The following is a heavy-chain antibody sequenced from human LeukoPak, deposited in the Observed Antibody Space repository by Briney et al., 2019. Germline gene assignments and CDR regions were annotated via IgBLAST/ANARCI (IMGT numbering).Heavy chain of an antibody. V-gene: IGHV5-51*01. J-gene: IGHJ3*02. CDR3: ARRITMVRGGPFDI. Sequence: GDPLKFSGKRSDSTFISYWIGWVRQIPGKGLKWMGILYPGVSDTRYSPSFQGQGTISADKSNSTAYLQWSSLKASDTAMYYCARRITMVRGGPFDIWGQGTMVTVSS. CDR2: LYPGVSDT. D-gene: IGHD3-10*01. CDR1: DSTFISYW.